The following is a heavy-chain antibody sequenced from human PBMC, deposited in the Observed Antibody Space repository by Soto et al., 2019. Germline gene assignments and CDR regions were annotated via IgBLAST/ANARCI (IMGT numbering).Heavy chain of an antibody. CDR3: ARDQRVGSLRYYSGMDV. Sequence: QVQLVESGGGVVQPGRSLRLSCAASGFTFSSYGMHWVRQAPGKGLEWVAVIWYDGSNKYYADSVKGRFTISRDNSKNTLYLQMNSLRAEDTAVYYCARDQRVGSLRYYSGMDVWGQGTTVTVSS. CDR2: IWYDGSNK. J-gene: IGHJ6*02. CDR1: GFTFSSYG. V-gene: IGHV3-33*01. D-gene: IGHD1-26*01.